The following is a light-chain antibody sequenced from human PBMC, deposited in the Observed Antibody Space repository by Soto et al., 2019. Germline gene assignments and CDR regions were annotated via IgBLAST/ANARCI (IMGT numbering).Light chain of an antibody. CDR3: XXXXXLPXT. Sequence: DIQXTQSXSSLSXSVGDRVTITXXXXXXXXXXLNWFQQKPAKAPKLLIYDASKLQTGVPSRFSGSGXGXXFTFXISSLXPXXXXXXXXXXXXXLPXTFGPGTKVDIK. V-gene: IGKV1-33*01. J-gene: IGKJ3*01. CDR2: DAS. CDR1: XXXXXX.